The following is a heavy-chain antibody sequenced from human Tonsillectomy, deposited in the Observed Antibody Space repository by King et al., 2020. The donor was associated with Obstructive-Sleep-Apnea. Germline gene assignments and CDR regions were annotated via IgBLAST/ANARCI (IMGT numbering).Heavy chain of an antibody. D-gene: IGHD1-14*01. CDR1: GFTFSSYG. Sequence: VQLVESGGGVVQPGRSLRLSCAASGFTFSSYGMHWVRQAPGKGLEWVAFIRYDGSNKYYADSVKGRFTISRDNSKNTLYLQMNSLRAEDTAVYYCAKDRRGTLPIFDYWGQGTLVTVSS. J-gene: IGHJ4*02. CDR3: AKDRRGTLPIFDY. CDR2: IRYDGSNK. V-gene: IGHV3-30*02.